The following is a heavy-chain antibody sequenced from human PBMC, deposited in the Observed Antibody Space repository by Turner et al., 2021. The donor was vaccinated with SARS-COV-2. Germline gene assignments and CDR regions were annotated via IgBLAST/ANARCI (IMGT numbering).Heavy chain of an antibody. CDR3: AKDRIVGATMGASRD. Sequence: VQLVESGGGLEQPGGSLRLSCAASGFTFGGYAMCWVRQAPGKGLEWVSGISGSGDTTYYADSVKGRFTISRDNSKNTMYLQMNSLRAEDTAVYYCAKDRIVGATMGASRDWGQGILVTVSS. CDR2: ISGSGDTT. J-gene: IGHJ4*02. V-gene: IGHV3-23*04. CDR1: GFTFGGYA. D-gene: IGHD1-26*01.